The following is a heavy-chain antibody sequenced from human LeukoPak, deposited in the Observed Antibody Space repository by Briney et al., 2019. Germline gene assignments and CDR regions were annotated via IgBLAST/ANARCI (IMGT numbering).Heavy chain of an antibody. J-gene: IGHJ3*02. CDR2: ISSSSSYI. V-gene: IGHV3-21*01. CDR1: GFTFSSYS. CDR3: ARGVYRTSDAFDI. Sequence: GGSLRLSCAASGFTFSSYSMNWVRQAPGKGLEWVSSISSSSSYIYYADSVKGRFTISRDNAKNSLYLQMNSLRAEDTAVYYCARGVYRTSDAFDIWGQGTMVTVSS. D-gene: IGHD4-11*01.